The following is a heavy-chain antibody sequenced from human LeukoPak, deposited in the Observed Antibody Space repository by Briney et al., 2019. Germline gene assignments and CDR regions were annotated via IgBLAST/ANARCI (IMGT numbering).Heavy chain of an antibody. CDR2: IYHSGST. V-gene: IGHV4-4*02. D-gene: IGHD2-15*01. CDR1: GGSISSSNW. CDR3: ARRCSGGSCYPGSFDY. J-gene: IGHJ4*02. Sequence: PSETLSLTCAVSGGSISSSNWWSWVRQPPGKGLEWIGEIYHSGSTNYNPSLKSRVTISVDTSKNQFSLRLSSVTAADTAVYYCARRCSGGSCYPGSFDYWGQGTLVTVSS.